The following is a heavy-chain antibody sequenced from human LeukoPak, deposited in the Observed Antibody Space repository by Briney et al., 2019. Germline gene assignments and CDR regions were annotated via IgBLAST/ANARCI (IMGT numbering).Heavy chain of an antibody. CDR1: GGSISSHY. V-gene: IGHV4-59*11. CDR3: ARLLGP. Sequence: SETLSFTCTVSGGSISSHYWSWIRQPPGKGLEWIGYIYYSGSTNYNPSLKSRVTISVDTSKNQFSLKLSSVTAADTAVYYCARLLGPWGQGTLVTVSS. J-gene: IGHJ5*02. D-gene: IGHD1-26*01. CDR2: IYYSGST.